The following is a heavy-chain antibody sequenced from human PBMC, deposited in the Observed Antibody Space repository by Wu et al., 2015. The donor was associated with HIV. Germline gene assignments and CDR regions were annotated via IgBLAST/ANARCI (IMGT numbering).Heavy chain of an antibody. Sequence: QVQLVQSGAEVKKPGASVKVSCKASGYTFISYGISWVRQAPGQGLEWMGWISDYNDNTNYAQKFQGRVTMTTDTSTSTAYMELRSLRSDDTAVYYCAREKRSLQFRRTPANDAFDIWGQGTMVIVSS. CDR3: AREKRSLQFRRTPANDAFDI. CDR2: ISDYNDNT. J-gene: IGHJ3*02. D-gene: IGHD5-24*01. CDR1: GYTFISYG. V-gene: IGHV1-18*01.